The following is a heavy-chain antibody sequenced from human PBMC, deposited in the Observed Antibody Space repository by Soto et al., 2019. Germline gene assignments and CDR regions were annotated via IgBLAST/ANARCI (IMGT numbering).Heavy chain of an antibody. J-gene: IGHJ4*02. CDR3: ARDYDVSDY. CDR2: ISHSGTV. CDR1: SVSITSSNW. Sequence: SETLSLTCDVSSVSITSSNWWTWVRQPPGKGLEWLGKISHSGTVNYNATLRGRVTISVDKPKNQLSLKLMSVTAADTAVYYGARDYDVSDYWGPGTLVTVPS. V-gene: IGHV4-4*02. D-gene: IGHD3-16*01.